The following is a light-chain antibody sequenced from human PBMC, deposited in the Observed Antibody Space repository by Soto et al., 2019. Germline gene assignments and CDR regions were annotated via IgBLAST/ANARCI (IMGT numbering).Light chain of an antibody. Sequence: QPVLTQSPSASASLGASVKLTCTLSSGHSSYAIAWHQQQPQKGPRYLMKVNSDGSHSKGDGIPDRFSGSSSGAERYLTMSSLQSEDEADYYCQTWGTGIPVFGGGTQLTVL. V-gene: IGLV4-69*01. CDR3: QTWGTGIPV. CDR1: SGHSSYA. J-gene: IGLJ2*01. CDR2: VNSDGSH.